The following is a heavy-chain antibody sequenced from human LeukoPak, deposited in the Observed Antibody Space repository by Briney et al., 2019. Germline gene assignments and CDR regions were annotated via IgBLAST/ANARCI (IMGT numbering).Heavy chain of an antibody. D-gene: IGHD3-16*02. Sequence: SETLSLTCTVSGGSISSYYWSWIRQSPGKGLEWIGYIYYSGSTNYNPSLKSRVTISVDTSKNQFSLKLSSVTAADTAVYYCARGTSYDYIWGSYRYHYFDYWGQGTLVTVSS. CDR2: IYYSGST. V-gene: IGHV4-59*01. CDR3: ARGTSYDYIWGSYRYHYFDY. J-gene: IGHJ4*02. CDR1: GGSISSYY.